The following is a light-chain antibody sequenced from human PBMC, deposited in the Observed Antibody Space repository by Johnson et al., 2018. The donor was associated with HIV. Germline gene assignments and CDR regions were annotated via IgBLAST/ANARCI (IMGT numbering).Light chain of an antibody. CDR3: ATWESSLTVVV. J-gene: IGLJ1*01. V-gene: IGLV1-51*02. CDR1: SSNIGNNY. CDR2: ENN. Sequence: QSVLTQPPSVSAAPGQKVTISCSGSSSNIGNNYVSWYQQLPGTAPKLLIYENNKRPSGIPDRFSGSKSGTSATLGITGLQTGDEADYYCATWESSLTVVVFGTGTKVTVL.